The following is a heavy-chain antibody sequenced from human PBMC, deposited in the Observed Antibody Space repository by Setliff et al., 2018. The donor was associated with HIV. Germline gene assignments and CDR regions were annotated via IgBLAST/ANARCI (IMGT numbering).Heavy chain of an antibody. J-gene: IGHJ4*02. CDR1: GLTFSDYY. V-gene: IGHV3-11*01. CDR3: SSPGPGHGYSYGYFDY. Sequence: PGGSLRLSCAASGLTFSDYYMSWIRQAPGKGLEWISYISRGGRTKYYADSVKGRFTISRDNSKNTLYLQMNSLRAEDTAVYYCSSPGPGHGYSYGYFDYWGQGTLVTVSS. CDR2: ISRGGRTK. D-gene: IGHD5-18*01.